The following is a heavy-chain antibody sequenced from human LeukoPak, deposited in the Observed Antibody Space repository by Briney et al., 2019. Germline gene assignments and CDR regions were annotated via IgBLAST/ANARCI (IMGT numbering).Heavy chain of an antibody. CDR2: ISYDGNNE. CDR1: GFTFSSYG. J-gene: IGHJ6*02. Sequence: PVRSLRLSCAASGFTFSSYGMHWVRQAPGKGLEWVAVISYDGNNEYYPDSVKGRFTISRDNSKNTLYLLMSSLRPEDTAVYYCAKSQQITVFGVPHGDVWGQGTTVTVSS. D-gene: IGHD3-3*01. CDR3: AKSQQITVFGVPHGDV. V-gene: IGHV3-30*18.